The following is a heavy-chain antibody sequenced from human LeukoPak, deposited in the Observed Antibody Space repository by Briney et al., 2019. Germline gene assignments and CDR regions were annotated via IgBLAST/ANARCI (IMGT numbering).Heavy chain of an antibody. V-gene: IGHV1-2*02. J-gene: IGHJ4*02. CDR3: ARERTAVKPDY. D-gene: IGHD4-23*01. CDR2: INPNSGGT. CDR1: GYTFTGYY. Sequence: GASVKLSCKACGYTFTGYYMHWVRQAPGQGREWMGVINPNSGGTTYAQNFQGRVTMTRDTSISTAYMELSRLGSDDTAVYYCARERTAVKPDYWGQGTLVTVSS.